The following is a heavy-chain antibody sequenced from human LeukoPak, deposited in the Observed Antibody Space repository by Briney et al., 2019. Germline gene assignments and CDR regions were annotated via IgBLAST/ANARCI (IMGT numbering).Heavy chain of an antibody. D-gene: IGHD6-13*01. CDR1: GGSFSGYY. J-gene: IGHJ5*02. CDR3: ARGYSSIRGWFDP. CDR2: INHGGST. Sequence: ASETLSLTCAVYGGSFSGYYWSWIRQPPGKGLEWIGEINHGGSTNYNPSLKSRVTISLDTSKNQFSLKVSSVTAANTAVYYCARGYSSIRGWFDPWGQGTPVTVSS. V-gene: IGHV4-34*01.